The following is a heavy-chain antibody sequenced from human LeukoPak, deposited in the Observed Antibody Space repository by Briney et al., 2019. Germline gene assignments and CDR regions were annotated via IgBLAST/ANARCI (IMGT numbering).Heavy chain of an antibody. J-gene: IGHJ5*02. CDR1: GYSISSGYY. V-gene: IGHV4-38-2*02. Sequence: NPSETLSLTCTVSGYSISSGYYWGWIRQPPGKGLEWIGSIYHGRSTYYNPSLKSRVSISVDTSKNQFSLKLSCVTAADTAVYYCASVFLCGLGYCSSTALVGPFDPWGQGTLVTVSS. CDR2: IYHGRST. D-gene: IGHD2-2*01. CDR3: ASVFLCGLGYCSSTALVGPFDP.